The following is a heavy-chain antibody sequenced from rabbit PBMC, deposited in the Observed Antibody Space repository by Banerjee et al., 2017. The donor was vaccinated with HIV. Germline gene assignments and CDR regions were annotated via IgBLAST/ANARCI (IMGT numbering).Heavy chain of an antibody. Sequence: QEQLEESGGDLVKPEGSLTLTCTASGFSFSSSYDMCWVRQAPGKGLEWIACIYAGSGNTYYASWAKGRFTISKTSSTTVTLQMTSLTAADTATYFCARVPNGAWDGYYFNLWGPGTLVTVS. D-gene: IGHD4-2*01. CDR3: ARVPNGAWDGYYFNL. CDR1: GFSFSSSYD. V-gene: IGHV1S45*01. CDR2: IYAGSGNT. J-gene: IGHJ4*01.